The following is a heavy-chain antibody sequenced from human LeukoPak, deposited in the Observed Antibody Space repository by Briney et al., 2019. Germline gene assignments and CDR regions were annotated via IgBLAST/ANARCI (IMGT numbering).Heavy chain of an antibody. CDR3: ARDNYSGSRYFDH. J-gene: IGHJ4*02. V-gene: IGHV3-53*01. D-gene: IGHD1-26*01. CDR1: GFTVSSNS. Sequence: PGGSLRLSCTVSGFTVSSNSMSWVRQAPGKGLEWVSFIYSDNTHYSDSVKGRFTISRDNSKNTLYLQMNSLRAEDTAIYYCARDNYSGSRYFDHWGQGTLVTASS. CDR2: IYSDNT.